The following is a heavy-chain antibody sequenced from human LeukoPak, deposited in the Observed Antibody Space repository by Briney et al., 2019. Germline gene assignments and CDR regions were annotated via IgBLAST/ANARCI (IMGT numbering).Heavy chain of an antibody. Sequence: ASVKVSCKASGYTFTGYYMHWVRQAPGQGLEWMGWINPNSGGTNYAQKFQGRVTMTRDTSISTAYMELSRLRSDDTAVYHYATSPYYYDSSGYYDYWGQGTLVTVSS. CDR1: GYTFTGYY. J-gene: IGHJ4*02. CDR2: INPNSGGT. D-gene: IGHD3-22*01. CDR3: ATSPYYYDSSGYYDY. V-gene: IGHV1-2*02.